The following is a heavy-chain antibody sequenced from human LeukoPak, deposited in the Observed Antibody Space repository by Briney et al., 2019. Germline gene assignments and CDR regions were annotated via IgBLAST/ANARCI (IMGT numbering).Heavy chain of an antibody. V-gene: IGHV1-46*01. CDR2: INPSGGST. D-gene: IGHD2-2*01. J-gene: IGHJ6*03. CDR1: GYTFTSYY. CDR3: ATPPPVPAAMSWSYNYYYMDV. Sequence: ASVKVSCKASGYTFTSYYMHWVRQAPGQGLEWMGIINPSGGSTSYAQKFQGRVTMTRDTSTSTVYMELSSLRSEDTAVYYCATPPPVPAAMSWSYNYYYMDVWGKGTTVTISS.